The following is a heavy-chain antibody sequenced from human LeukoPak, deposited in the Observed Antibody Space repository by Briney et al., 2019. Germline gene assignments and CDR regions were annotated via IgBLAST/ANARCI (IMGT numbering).Heavy chain of an antibody. D-gene: IGHD1-1*01. CDR2: IIPIFGTA. Sequence: SVKVSCKASGGTFSSYAISWVRQAPGQGLEWMGGIIPIFGTANYAQKFQGRVTITTDGSTSTAYMELSSLRSEDTAVYYCARGAGTTVLYFDYWGQGTLVTVSS. CDR1: GGTFSSYA. J-gene: IGHJ4*02. CDR3: ARGAGTTVLYFDY. V-gene: IGHV1-69*05.